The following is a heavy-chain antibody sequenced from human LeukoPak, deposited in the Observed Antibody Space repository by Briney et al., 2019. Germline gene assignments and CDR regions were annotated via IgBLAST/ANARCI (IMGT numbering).Heavy chain of an antibody. J-gene: IGHJ6*03. V-gene: IGHV3-21*01. CDR1: GFTFSSYS. D-gene: IGHD4-11*01. Sequence: GGSLRLSCAASGFTFSSYSMNWVRQAPGKGLEWVSSISSSSYIYYADSVKGRFTISRDKAKNSLYLQMNSLRAEDTAVYYCARVRWEVTTPHDSDPYYYYYMDVWGKGTTVTVSS. CDR2: ISSSSYI. CDR3: ARVRWEVTTPHDSDPYYYYYMDV.